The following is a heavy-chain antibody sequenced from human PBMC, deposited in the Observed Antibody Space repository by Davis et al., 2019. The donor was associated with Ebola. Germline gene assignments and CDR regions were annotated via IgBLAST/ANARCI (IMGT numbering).Heavy chain of an antibody. CDR2: IYTGDSDT. D-gene: IGHD1-1*01. V-gene: IGHV5-51*01. J-gene: IGHJ4*02. CDR1: GNSFTSHW. Sequence: GESLKVSCKDSGNSFTSHWIGWMRQMPGKGLEWMGIIYTGDSDTRYNPSFRGRVTISADKSIKTAFLQWSSLRASDTAMYYCARLRGGTAPFDYWGQGTLVTVSS. CDR3: ARLRGGTAPFDY.